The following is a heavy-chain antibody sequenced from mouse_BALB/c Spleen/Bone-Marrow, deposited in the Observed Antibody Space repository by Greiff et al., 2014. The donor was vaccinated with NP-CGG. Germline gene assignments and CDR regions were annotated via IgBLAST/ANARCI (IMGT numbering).Heavy chain of an antibody. J-gene: IGHJ2*01. CDR3: ASQGDYGSFDY. Sequence: LVESGAELARPGASVKLSCKASGYTFTSYWMQWVKQRPGQGLEWIGAIYPGDGDTRYTQKFKGKATLTADKSSSTAYMQLSSLSSEDSAVFYCASQGDYGSFDYWGQGTTLTVSS. D-gene: IGHD1-1*02. CDR1: GYTFTSYW. V-gene: IGHV1-87*01. CDR2: IYPGDGDT.